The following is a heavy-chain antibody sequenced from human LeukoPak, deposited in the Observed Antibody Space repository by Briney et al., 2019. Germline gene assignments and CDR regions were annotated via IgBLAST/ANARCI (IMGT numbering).Heavy chain of an antibody. V-gene: IGHV3-15*01. Sequence: GGSLRLSCAASGLIFSNAWLSWVRQAPGKGLEWVGRIKSKTDGGTTDYAAPVKGRFNISRDDSKNTLYLQMNSLKTEDTAVYYCTTDSRSSGPWGQGTLVTVSS. CDR2: IKSKTDGGTT. CDR3: TTDSRSSGP. D-gene: IGHD6-13*01. CDR1: GLIFSNAW. J-gene: IGHJ5*02.